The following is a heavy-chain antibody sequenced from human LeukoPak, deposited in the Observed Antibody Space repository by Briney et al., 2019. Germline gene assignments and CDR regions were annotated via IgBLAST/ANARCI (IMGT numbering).Heavy chain of an antibody. CDR2: ISSSGSTI. CDR3: ARDRYDSSGYYSLDY. V-gene: IGHV3-48*03. D-gene: IGHD3-22*01. J-gene: IGHJ4*02. Sequence: TGGSLRLSCAASGFTFSSYEMNWVRQAPGKGLEWVSYISSSGSTIYYADSVKGRFTISRDNAKNSLYLQVNSLRAEDTAVYYCARDRYDSSGYYSLDYWGQGTLVTVSS. CDR1: GFTFSSYE.